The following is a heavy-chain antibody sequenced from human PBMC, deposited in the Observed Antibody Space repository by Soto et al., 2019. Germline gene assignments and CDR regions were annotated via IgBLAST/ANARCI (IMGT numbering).Heavy chain of an antibody. CDR2: IYYSGNT. D-gene: IGHD3-10*01. CDR3: ANQAWDGSNYYRSWSYYLKWFDP. Sequence: QLQLQESGPGLVKPSETLSLTCTVSGGSISSSTYYWGWIRQPPGKGLEWIGSIYYSGNTNYNPSLKSRVTISVDTSKNQFSLTLSSVTAADTAVYYCANQAWDGSNYYRSWSYYLKWFDPWGQGTLVTVSS. J-gene: IGHJ5*02. V-gene: IGHV4-39*01. CDR1: GGSISSSTYY.